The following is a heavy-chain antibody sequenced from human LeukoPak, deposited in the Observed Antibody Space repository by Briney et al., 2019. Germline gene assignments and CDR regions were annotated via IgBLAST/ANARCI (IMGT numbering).Heavy chain of an antibody. CDR1: GGSFSGYY. J-gene: IGHJ4*02. D-gene: IGHD6-13*01. Sequence: ASETLSLTCAVYGGSFSGYYWSWIRQPPGKGLEWIGNIYYSGSTNYNPSLKSRVTISLDTSNNQFSLKVSSVTAADTAVYYCATYSSSWPYYFDYWGQGALVTVSS. CDR3: ATYSSSWPYYFDY. CDR2: IYYSGST. V-gene: IGHV4-59*01.